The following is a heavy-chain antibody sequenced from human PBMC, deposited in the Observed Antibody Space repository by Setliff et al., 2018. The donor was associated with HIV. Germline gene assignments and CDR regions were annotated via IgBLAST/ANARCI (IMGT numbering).Heavy chain of an antibody. J-gene: IGHJ4*02. CDR3: ARSIVPVASGYYYFEY. Sequence: PSETLSLTCTVSGGSINSTSYYWGWIRQPPGNGLEWIGSIYHTGSTYYKPSLKSRVTISVATSKNQFSLRLSSVAAGDTAVYYCARSIVPVASGYYYFEYWGQGTQVTVSS. CDR2: IYHTGST. V-gene: IGHV4-39*01. CDR1: GGSINSTSYY. D-gene: IGHD3-3*01.